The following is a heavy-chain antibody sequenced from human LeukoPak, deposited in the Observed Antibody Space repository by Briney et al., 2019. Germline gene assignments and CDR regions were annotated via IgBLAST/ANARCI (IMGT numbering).Heavy chain of an antibody. CDR1: GDSTSSTRDY. V-gene: IGHV4-39*01. D-gene: IGHD4-11*01. Sequence: PSETLSLTCTLSGDSTSSTRDYWGWIRQPPGEGLEWLGTTYYSGRTYYNPSLKSRVTISVDTSKNQFSLRLSSVTAADTDVYYCGNHYSKYHYYHIDVWGKGTTVSVSS. CDR3: GNHYSKYHYYHIDV. CDR2: TYYSGRT. J-gene: IGHJ6*04.